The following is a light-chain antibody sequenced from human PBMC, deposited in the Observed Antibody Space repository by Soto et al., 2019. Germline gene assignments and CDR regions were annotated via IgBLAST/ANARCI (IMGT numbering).Light chain of an antibody. CDR2: GAS. CDR3: QQYGGSPGT. CDR1: QSVTSNY. Sequence: EIVLPQSPGTLSLSPGQRATLSCMASQSVTSNYLAWYQQKPGQAPRLLIFGASIRDTGLPDRFSGSGSGTDFTLTISRLEPEDFAVYYCQQYGGSPGTFGQGTKVDIK. V-gene: IGKV3-20*01. J-gene: IGKJ1*01.